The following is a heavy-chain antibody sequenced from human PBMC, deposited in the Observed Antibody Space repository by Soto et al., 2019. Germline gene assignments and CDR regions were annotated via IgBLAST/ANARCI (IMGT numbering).Heavy chain of an antibody. J-gene: IGHJ4*02. Sequence: QVQVVQSGSEVKEPGASVKVSCRASGYTFTDYGIGWVRQAPGQGLEWMGWINTYTGGTNYAQKFRGRVTMTTDTSTSTAYMELGSLTSDDTALYYCANGRLHSRGEYCDYWGQGTLVTVSS. D-gene: IGHD3-10*01. CDR1: GYTFTDYG. CDR2: INTYTGGT. CDR3: ANGRLHSRGEYCDY. V-gene: IGHV1-18*01.